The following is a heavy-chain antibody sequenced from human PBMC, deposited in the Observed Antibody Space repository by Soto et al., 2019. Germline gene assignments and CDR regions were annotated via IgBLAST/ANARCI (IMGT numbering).Heavy chain of an antibody. CDR1: GGSISSYY. J-gene: IGHJ5*02. Sequence: SETLSLTCTVSGGSISSYYWSWIRQPPGKGLEWIGYIYYSGSTNYNPSLKSRVTISVDTSKNQFSLKLSSVTAADTAVYYCARQALDRIQLWLLPWFDPWGQGTLVTVSS. D-gene: IGHD5-18*01. CDR2: IYYSGST. CDR3: ARQALDRIQLWLLPWFDP. V-gene: IGHV4-59*08.